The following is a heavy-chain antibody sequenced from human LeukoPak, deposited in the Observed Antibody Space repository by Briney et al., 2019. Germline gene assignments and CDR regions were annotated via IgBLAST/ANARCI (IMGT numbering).Heavy chain of an antibody. D-gene: IGHD3-22*01. Sequence: GGSLRLSCAASGFTFSSYGMHWVRQAPGKGLEWVAFIRYDGSNKYYADSVKGRFTISRDNSKNTLYLQMNSLRAEDTAVYYCAKDYPIWDSIDAFDIWGQGTMVTVSS. V-gene: IGHV3-30*02. CDR2: IRYDGSNK. CDR1: GFTFSSYG. J-gene: IGHJ3*02. CDR3: AKDYPIWDSIDAFDI.